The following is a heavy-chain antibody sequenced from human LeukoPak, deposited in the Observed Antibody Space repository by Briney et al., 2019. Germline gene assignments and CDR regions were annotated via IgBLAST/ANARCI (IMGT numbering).Heavy chain of an antibody. CDR3: ARGDSVVGLGY. CDR2: ISHSGST. D-gene: IGHD2-15*01. CDR1: GGSFRGYY. V-gene: IGHV4-34*01. J-gene: IGHJ4*02. Sequence: PSETLSLTCAVYGGSFRGYYWSWIRQPPGKGLEWIGEISHSGSTKYNPSLKSRVTISVDTSKNQFSLKLSSVTAADTAVNYCARGDSVVGLGYWGRGTLVTVSS.